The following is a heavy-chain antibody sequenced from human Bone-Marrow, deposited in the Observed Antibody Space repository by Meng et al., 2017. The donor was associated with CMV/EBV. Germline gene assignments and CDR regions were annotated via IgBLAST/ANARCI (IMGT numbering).Heavy chain of an antibody. V-gene: IGHV4-30-4*01. CDR1: TFDNYV. CDR2: IYYSGST. D-gene: IGHD3-3*01. J-gene: IGHJ6*02. CDR3: ARDFGGFWSGYHYYYYYGMDV. Sequence: TFDNYVMHWIRQPPGKGLEWIGYIYYSGSTYYSPSLKSRVTMSVDTSKNQFSLKLSSVTAADTNVYYCARDFGGFWSGYHYYYYYGMDVWGQGTTVTVSS.